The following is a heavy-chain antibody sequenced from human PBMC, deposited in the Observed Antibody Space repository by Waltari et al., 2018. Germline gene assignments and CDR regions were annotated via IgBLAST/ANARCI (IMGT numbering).Heavy chain of an antibody. J-gene: IGHJ3*02. CDR2: MYFSGTK. CDR3: ARRPRGSVIIGAFDI. V-gene: IGHV4-59*11. D-gene: IGHD3-22*01. CDR1: GDSIRSHF. Sequence: VQLQESGPGLVKPSETLSLRCNVSGDSIRSHFWSWIRQAPGKGLEWIGHMYFSGTKDHNPSLKSRVAISIDTSKNHFSLNLGSVTAADTAIYYCARRPRGSVIIGAFDIWGQGTQVTVSS.